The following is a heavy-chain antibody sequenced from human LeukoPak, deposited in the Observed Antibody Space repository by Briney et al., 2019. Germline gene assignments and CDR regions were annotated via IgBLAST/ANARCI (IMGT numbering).Heavy chain of an antibody. V-gene: IGHV3-30*04. CDR3: ARGVTFGSGSYYNGNYYYYYMDV. CDR2: ISYDGSNK. CDR1: GFTFSSYA. Sequence: GGSLRLSCAASGFTFSSYAMHWVRQAPGKGLEWVAVISYDGSNKYYADSVKGRFTISRDNSKNTLYLQMNSLRAEDTDVYYCARGVTFGSGSYYNGNYYYYYMDVWGKGTTVTVSS. J-gene: IGHJ6*03. D-gene: IGHD3-10*01.